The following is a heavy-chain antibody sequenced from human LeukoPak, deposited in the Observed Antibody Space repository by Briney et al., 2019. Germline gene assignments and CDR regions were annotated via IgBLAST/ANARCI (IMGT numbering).Heavy chain of an antibody. J-gene: IGHJ4*02. CDR3: ARGSLGVFTYYYDSSGYFFDY. V-gene: IGHV1-69*13. Sequence: GASVKVSCKASGGTFSSYAISWVRQAPGQGLEWMGGIIPIFGTANYAQKFQGGVTITADESTSTAYMELSSLRSEDTAVYYCARGSLGVFTYYYDSSGYFFDYWGQGTLVTVSS. D-gene: IGHD3-22*01. CDR1: GGTFSSYA. CDR2: IIPIFGTA.